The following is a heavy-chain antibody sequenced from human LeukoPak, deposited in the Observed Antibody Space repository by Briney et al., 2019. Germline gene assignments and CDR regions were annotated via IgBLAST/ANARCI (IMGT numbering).Heavy chain of an antibody. J-gene: IGHJ6*03. Sequence: ASVKVSCKASGYTFTSYGISWVRQAPGQGLEWMGWISAYNGNTNYAQKLQGRVTMTTDTSTSTAYMELRSLRSDDTAVYYCARVLVGATTGAYYYYYMDVWGKGTTVTISS. CDR1: GYTFTSYG. V-gene: IGHV1-18*01. CDR3: ARVLVGATTGAYYYYYMDV. CDR2: ISAYNGNT. D-gene: IGHD1-26*01.